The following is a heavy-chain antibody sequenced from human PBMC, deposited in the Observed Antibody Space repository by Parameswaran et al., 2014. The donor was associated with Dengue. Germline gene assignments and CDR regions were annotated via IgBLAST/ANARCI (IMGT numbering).Heavy chain of an antibody. Sequence: PGKGLEWIGYIYYSGSTYYNPSLKSRVTISVDTSKNQFSLKLSSVTAADTAVYYCARDRITMVRGVWVGMDVWGQGTTVTVSS. J-gene: IGHJ6*02. V-gene: IGHV4-30-4*01. D-gene: IGHD3-10*01. CDR2: IYYSGST. CDR3: ARDRITMVRGVWVGMDV.